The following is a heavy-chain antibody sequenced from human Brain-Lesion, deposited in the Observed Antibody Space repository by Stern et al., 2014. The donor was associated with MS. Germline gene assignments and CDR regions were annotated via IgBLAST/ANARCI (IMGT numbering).Heavy chain of an antibody. V-gene: IGHV3-30*18. D-gene: IGHD2/OR15-2a*01. CDR2: VSYDGSNK. J-gene: IGHJ5*02. CDR1: GFTFGSCA. Sequence: VHLVESGGGVVQPGRPLRLSCVASGFTFGSCAMHWVRQAPGKGLEWVAGVSYDGSNKYYADSGKGRFTISRDNSQNTLYMQMSSLRPEDTAVYYCAKDRQYLTYFFDHWGQGSLVTVSS. CDR3: AKDRQYLTYFFDH.